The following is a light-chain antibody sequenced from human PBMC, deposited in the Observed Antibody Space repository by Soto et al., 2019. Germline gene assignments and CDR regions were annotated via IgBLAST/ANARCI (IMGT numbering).Light chain of an antibody. J-gene: IGKJ1*01. Sequence: VMTQSRASLSASPFDSITLXCRASQNIRSSLAWYQQRPGQAPRLLISGASGRATGVPDRFSGSGSGTEFTLTIDRLESEDFAVYFCQQYGDLPWTFGQGTKVDLK. CDR2: GAS. V-gene: IGKV3-20*01. CDR1: QNIRSS. CDR3: QQYGDLPWT.